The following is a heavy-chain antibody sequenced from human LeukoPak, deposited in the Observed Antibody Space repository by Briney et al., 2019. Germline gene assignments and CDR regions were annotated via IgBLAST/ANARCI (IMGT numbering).Heavy chain of an antibody. CDR2: ISSSSSTI. D-gene: IGHD3-22*01. V-gene: IGHV3-48*01. Sequence: PGGSLRLSCAASGFTFSSYSMNWVRQAPGKGLEWVSYISSSSSTIYCADSVKGRFTIPRDNAKNSLYLQMNSLRAEDTAVYYCARDQSVYYGSSGPDFDYWGQGTLVTVSS. J-gene: IGHJ4*02. CDR1: GFTFSSYS. CDR3: ARDQSVYYGSSGPDFDY.